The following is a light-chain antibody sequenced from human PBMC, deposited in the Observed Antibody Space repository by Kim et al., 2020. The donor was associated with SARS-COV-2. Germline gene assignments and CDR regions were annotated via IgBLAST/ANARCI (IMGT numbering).Light chain of an antibody. J-gene: IGKJ2*01. Sequence: EIVMTQSPATLPVSPGERATLSCRASQSVSNNLAWYQLKPGQAPRLLIYGASTRATGTPARFSGSGSGTDFTLTVSSLQSEDFAVYYCHQYNDWPPGDTFGQGTKLEI. CDR2: GAS. V-gene: IGKV3-15*01. CDR3: HQYNDWPPGDT. CDR1: QSVSNN.